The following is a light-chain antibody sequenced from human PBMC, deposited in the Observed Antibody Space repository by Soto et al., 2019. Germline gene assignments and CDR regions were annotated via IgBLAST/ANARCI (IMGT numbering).Light chain of an antibody. V-gene: IGLV2-14*01. Sequence: QSALTQPASVSGSPGQSITISCTGTSSDIGAYNYVSWYQQHPGEAPKLLIYEVTYRPSGVSDRFSGSKSAYTASLTISGLQAEDEADYYCTSHAGTNNFPYVFGTGTKVTVL. J-gene: IGLJ1*01. CDR2: EVT. CDR1: SSDIGAYNY. CDR3: TSHAGTNNFPYV.